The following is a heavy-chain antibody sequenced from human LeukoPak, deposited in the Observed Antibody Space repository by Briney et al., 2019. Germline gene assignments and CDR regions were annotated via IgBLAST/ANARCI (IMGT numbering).Heavy chain of an antibody. CDR3: VTGTVTWDY. CDR1: GFTFSTYW. J-gene: IGHJ4*02. CDR2: INSDGSST. Sequence: PGGSLRLSCAASGFTFSTYWMHWVRQASGKGLVWVSHINSDGSSTSYADSVKGRFTISRDNAKNTLYLQMNSLTAEDTAVYYCVTGTVTWDYWGQGTLVTVSS. V-gene: IGHV3-74*01. D-gene: IGHD4-17*01.